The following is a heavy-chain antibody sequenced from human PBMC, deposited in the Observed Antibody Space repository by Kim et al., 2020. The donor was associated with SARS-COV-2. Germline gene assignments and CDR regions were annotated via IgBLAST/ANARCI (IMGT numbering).Heavy chain of an antibody. V-gene: IGHV4-31*03. CDR2: IYYSGST. J-gene: IGHJ2*01. D-gene: IGHD3-3*01. CDR3: ARGASITIFGVVTWGGYFDL. CDR1: GGSISSGGYY. Sequence: SETLSLTCTVSGGSISSGGYYWSWIRQHPGKGLEWIGYIYYSGSTYYNPSLKSRVTISVDTSKNQFSLKLSSVTAADTAVYYCARGASITIFGVVTWGGYFDLWGRGTLVTVSS.